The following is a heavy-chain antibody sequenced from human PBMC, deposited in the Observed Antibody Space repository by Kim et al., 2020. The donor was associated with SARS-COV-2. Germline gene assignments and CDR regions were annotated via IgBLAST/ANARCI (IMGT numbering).Heavy chain of an antibody. Sequence: FIRSESKGATTEYAASVKGRFTISRDDSKSIAYLQMNSLKTEDTAVYHCTRVVGYWGHGVLFTVS. CDR2: IRSESKGATT. J-gene: IGHJ4*01. V-gene: IGHV3-49*02. D-gene: IGHD2-2*01. CDR3: TRVVGY.